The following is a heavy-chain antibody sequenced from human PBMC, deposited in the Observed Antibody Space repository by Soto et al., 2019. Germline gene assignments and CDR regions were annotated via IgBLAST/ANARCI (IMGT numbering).Heavy chain of an antibody. Sequence: QEQLVQSGAELKKPGSTVKVSCEASGCTFSKTAISWVRQAPGQGLEWMGGINTKFGTANYAPKFQGRVAITAVESANPVYRALTRLTSEDTAVYYCARGAFSGYEFWYFGLWGRGNLVSFSS. CDR2: INTKFGTA. CDR3: ARGAFSGYEFWYFGL. D-gene: IGHD5-12*01. CDR1: GCTFSKTA. J-gene: IGHJ2*01. V-gene: IGHV1-69*01.